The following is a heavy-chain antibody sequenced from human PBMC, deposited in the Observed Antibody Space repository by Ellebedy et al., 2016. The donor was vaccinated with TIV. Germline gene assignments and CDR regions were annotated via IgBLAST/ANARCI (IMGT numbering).Heavy chain of an antibody. J-gene: IGHJ4*02. D-gene: IGHD2-2*01. Sequence: GESLKISCAASGFTFSTYSMNWVRQAPGKGLEWVSSISSSSTYIYYADSVKGRFTTSRDNAKNSVYLQMNSLRAEDTAVYYCAGPAAIGTKTFDYWGQGTLVTVSS. CDR3: AGPAAIGTKTFDY. V-gene: IGHV3-21*01. CDR1: GFTFSTYS. CDR2: ISSSSTYI.